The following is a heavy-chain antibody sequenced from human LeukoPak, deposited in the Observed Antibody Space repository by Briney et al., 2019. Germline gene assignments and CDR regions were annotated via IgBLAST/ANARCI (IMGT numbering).Heavy chain of an antibody. Sequence: ASVKVSCNVSGYTLTELSMHWVRQPPGKGLEWMGGFDPVDGETIYAQDFQGRVTMTEDTSTDTAYMELSSLRSEDTAVYYCATVGSGSYPGEYFQHWGQGTLVTVSS. CDR3: ATVGSGSYPGEYFQH. CDR1: GYTLTELS. D-gene: IGHD1-26*01. V-gene: IGHV1-24*01. J-gene: IGHJ1*01. CDR2: FDPVDGET.